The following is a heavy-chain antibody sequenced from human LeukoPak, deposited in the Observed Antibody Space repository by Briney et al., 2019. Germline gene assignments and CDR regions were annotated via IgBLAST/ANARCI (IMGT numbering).Heavy chain of an antibody. J-gene: IGHJ5*02. CDR1: GYTFTYYA. D-gene: IGHD6-19*01. CDR2: INAGNGNT. Sequence: ASVKVSCKASGYTFTYYAIQWVRQAPGQRLEWMGWINAGNGNTKYSQKFQGRVTITRYTSASTAYMELRSLRSEDTAVYYCERGVSASSGWYVIDHWGQGTLVTVSS. V-gene: IGHV1-3*01. CDR3: ERGVSASSGWYVIDH.